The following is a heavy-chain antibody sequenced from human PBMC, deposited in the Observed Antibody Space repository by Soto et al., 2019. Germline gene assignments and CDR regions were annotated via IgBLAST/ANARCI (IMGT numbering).Heavy chain of an antibody. CDR1: GFTFSSYW. Sequence: TGGSLRLSCAASGFTFSSYWMSWVRQAPGKGLEWVANIKQDGSEKYYVDSVKGRFTISRDNAKNSLYLQMNSLRAEDTAVYYCARANWNREYYFDYWGQGTLVTVSS. J-gene: IGHJ4*02. V-gene: IGHV3-7*01. D-gene: IGHD1-1*01. CDR3: ARANWNREYYFDY. CDR2: IKQDGSEK.